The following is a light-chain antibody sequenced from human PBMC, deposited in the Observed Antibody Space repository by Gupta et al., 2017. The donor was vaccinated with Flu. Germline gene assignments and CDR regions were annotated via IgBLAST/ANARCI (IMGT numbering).Light chain of an antibody. Sequence: GDRVTITCRTSQSISSYLNWYQQKPGKAPKLLIYGATTWESGIPSRFSGSGSGTEFTLTISSLQSEDFATYYCQQSFSTPETFGQGTKVEIK. CDR2: GAT. J-gene: IGKJ1*01. CDR1: QSISSY. V-gene: IGKV1-39*01. CDR3: QQSFSTPET.